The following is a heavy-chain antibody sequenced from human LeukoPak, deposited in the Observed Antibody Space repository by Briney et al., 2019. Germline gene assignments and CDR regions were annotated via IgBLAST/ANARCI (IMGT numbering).Heavy chain of an antibody. CDR2: IRYDGSNK. V-gene: IGHV3-30*02. CDR1: GFTFSSYG. CDR3: ARSDYGDYLPVDY. J-gene: IGHJ4*02. Sequence: GGSLRLSCAASGFTFSSYGMHWVRQAPGKGLEWVAFIRYDGSNKYYADSVKGRFTISRDNAKNSLYLQMNSLRAEDTAVYYCARSDYGDYLPVDYWGQGTLVTVSS. D-gene: IGHD4-17*01.